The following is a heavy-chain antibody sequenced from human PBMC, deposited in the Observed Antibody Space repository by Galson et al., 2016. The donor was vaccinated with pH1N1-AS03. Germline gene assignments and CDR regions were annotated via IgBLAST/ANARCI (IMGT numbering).Heavy chain of an antibody. CDR3: AKVGSLTSSGVYGRFDY. CDR1: GYSFINYA. CDR2: LNSASGNT. J-gene: IGHJ4*02. V-gene: IGHV1-3*01. Sequence: SVKVSCKASGYSFINYAINWVRQAPGQRLEWMGWLNSASGNTEYSQKFQGRVTITRDTSASTASMELSSLRSEDTAVYYCAKVGSLTSSGVYGRFDYWGQGTLVTVSS. D-gene: IGHD6-19*01.